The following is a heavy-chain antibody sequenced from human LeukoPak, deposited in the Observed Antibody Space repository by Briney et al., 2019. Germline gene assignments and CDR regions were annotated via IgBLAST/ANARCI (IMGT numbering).Heavy chain of an antibody. Sequence: PGGSLRLSCAASGFTFSSYSMNWVRQAPGKGLEWVSSISSSSSYICYADSVKGRFTISRDNAKNSLYLQMNSLRAEDTAVYYCATDLESFDYWGQGTLVTVSS. J-gene: IGHJ4*02. CDR1: GFTFSSYS. CDR3: ATDLESFDY. CDR2: ISSSSSYI. V-gene: IGHV3-21*01.